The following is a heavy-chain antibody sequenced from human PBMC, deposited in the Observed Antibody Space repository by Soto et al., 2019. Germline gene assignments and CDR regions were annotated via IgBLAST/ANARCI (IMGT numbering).Heavy chain of an antibody. D-gene: IGHD6-6*01. CDR3: AKEYSSSSLNWFDP. CDR1: GFTFSSYG. CDR2: ISYDGSNK. Sequence: GGSLRLSCAASGFTFSSYGMHWVRQAPGKGLEWVAVISYDGSNKYYADSVKGRFTISRDNSKNTLYLQMNSLRAEDTAVYYCAKEYSSSSLNWFDPWGQGTLVTVSS. J-gene: IGHJ5*02. V-gene: IGHV3-30*18.